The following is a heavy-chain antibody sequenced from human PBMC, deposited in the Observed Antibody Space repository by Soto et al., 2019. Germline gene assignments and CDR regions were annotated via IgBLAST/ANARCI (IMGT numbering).Heavy chain of an antibody. CDR3: ARDGSAVAGTAY. CDR2: IWYDGSNK. CDR1: GFTFSSYG. V-gene: IGHV3-33*01. D-gene: IGHD6-19*01. J-gene: IGHJ4*02. Sequence: QVQLVESGGGVVQPGRSLRLSCAASGFTFSSYGMHWVRQAPGKGLEWVAVIWYDGSNKYYADSVKGRFTISRDNSKNTLYLQMNSLRAEDTAVYYCARDGSAVAGTAYWGQGTLVTVSS.